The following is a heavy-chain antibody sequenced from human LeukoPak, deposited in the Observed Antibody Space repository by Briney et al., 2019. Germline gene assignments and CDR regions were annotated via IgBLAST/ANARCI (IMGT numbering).Heavy chain of an antibody. CDR3: ARERMVRGVIMFDY. CDR2: INNDGSST. Sequence: GRSLRLSCAASGFTFSNYWMDWVSQAPGKGLVWGSRINNDGSSTTYADSVKGRFTISSDNAKYTLYLQMNSLRAEDTAVYYCARERMVRGVIMFDYWGQGTLVTVSS. V-gene: IGHV3-74*01. J-gene: IGHJ4*02. CDR1: GFTFSNYW. D-gene: IGHD3-10*01.